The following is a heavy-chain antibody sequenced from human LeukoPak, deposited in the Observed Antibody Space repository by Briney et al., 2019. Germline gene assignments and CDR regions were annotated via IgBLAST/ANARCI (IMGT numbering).Heavy chain of an antibody. J-gene: IGHJ6*03. CDR1: GFTFSSYD. CDR3: AKRGGTESFYYYYYMDV. CDR2: ISRSGGTT. V-gene: IGHV3-23*01. D-gene: IGHD2-15*01. Sequence: GGSLRLSCAASGFTFSSYDMTWVRQTPGKGLEWASLISRSGGTTYYADSVKGRFTISRDNSKNTLYLQMNSLRAEDTAEYYCAKRGGTESFYYYYYMDVWGKGTTATVSS.